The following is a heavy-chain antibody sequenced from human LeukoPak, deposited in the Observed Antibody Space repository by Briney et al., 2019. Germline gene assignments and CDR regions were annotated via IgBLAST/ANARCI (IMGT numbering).Heavy chain of an antibody. CDR1: GFNFSSYS. J-gene: IGHJ4*02. CDR2: ISSSSSYI. CDR3: ARDPYSGLFDC. Sequence: GGSLRLSCAASGFNFSSYSMNWVRQAPGKGLEWVSSISSSSSYIYYADSVKGRFTISRDNAKNSLYLQMNSLRAEDTAVYYCARDPYSGLFDCWGQGTLVTVSS. D-gene: IGHD4-11*01. V-gene: IGHV3-21*01.